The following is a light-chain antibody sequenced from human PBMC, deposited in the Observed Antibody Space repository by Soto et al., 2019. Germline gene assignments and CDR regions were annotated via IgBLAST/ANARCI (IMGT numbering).Light chain of an antibody. Sequence: SYELTQPPSVSVVPRQTATITCGGNNIGSRSVHWYQQKSGQAPVLVVFDDSVRPSGIPERISGYNSGNTATLTISGVEAGDEADYYCQVWDTTSDHWMFGGGTKLTVL. CDR1: NIGSRS. J-gene: IGLJ3*02. CDR3: QVWDTTSDHWM. CDR2: DDS. V-gene: IGLV3-21*02.